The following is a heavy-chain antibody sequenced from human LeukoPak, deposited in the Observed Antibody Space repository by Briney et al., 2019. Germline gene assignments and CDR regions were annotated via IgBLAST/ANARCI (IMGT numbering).Heavy chain of an antibody. V-gene: IGHV3-7*03. Sequence: PGGSLRLSCAASGFTFSSYWMSWVRQAPGKGLEWVANIKQDGSEKYYVDSVKGRFTISRDNSKNTLYLQMNSLRAEDTAVYYCAKAPGYQLLSPYFDYWGQGTLVTVSS. CDR3: AKAPGYQLLSPYFDY. CDR2: IKQDGSEK. J-gene: IGHJ4*02. D-gene: IGHD2-2*01. CDR1: GFTFSSYW.